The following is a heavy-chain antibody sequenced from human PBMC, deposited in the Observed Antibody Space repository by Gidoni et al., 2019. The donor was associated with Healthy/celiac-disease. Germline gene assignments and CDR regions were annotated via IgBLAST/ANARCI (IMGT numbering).Heavy chain of an antibody. CDR2: IYYSGST. CDR1: GGSISRYY. J-gene: IGHJ5*02. CDR3: ARSDIVVVPAHNWFDP. Sequence: QVQLQESGPGLVKPSETLSLTCTVSGGSISRYYWSWIRQPPGKGLEWIGYIYYSGSTNYNPSLKSRVTISVDTSKNQFSLKLSSVTAADTAVYYCARSDIVVVPAHNWFDPWGQGTLVTVSS. V-gene: IGHV4-59*08. D-gene: IGHD2-2*01.